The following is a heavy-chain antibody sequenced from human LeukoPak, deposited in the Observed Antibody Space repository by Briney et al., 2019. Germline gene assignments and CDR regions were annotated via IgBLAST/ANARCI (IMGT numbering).Heavy chain of an antibody. CDR1: GFTFSSYA. D-gene: IGHD3-22*01. CDR3: AKESRITMIVVVITEFDY. J-gene: IGHJ4*02. CDR2: ISGSGGST. Sequence: RGSLRLSCAASGFTFSSYAMSWVRQAPGKGLEWVSAISGSGGSTYYADSVKGRFTISRDNSKNTLYLQMNSLRAEDTAVYYCAKESRITMIVVVITEFDYWGQGTLVTVSS. V-gene: IGHV3-23*01.